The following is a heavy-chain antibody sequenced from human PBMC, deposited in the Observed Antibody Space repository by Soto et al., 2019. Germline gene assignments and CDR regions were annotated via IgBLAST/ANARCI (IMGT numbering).Heavy chain of an antibody. CDR1: GFTFSNYW. V-gene: IGHV3-7*05. Sequence: EVQLVESGGGLVQPGGSLRLSCAASGFTFSNYWMTWVRQAPGKGLEWVANIKEDGSERNYAESVKGRFTITRDNAMNSLYLQVNSLRAEYTADNYCARAGSENDSWGQGTLVIVSS. CDR3: ARAGSENDS. D-gene: IGHD3-10*01. CDR2: IKEDGSER. J-gene: IGHJ4*02.